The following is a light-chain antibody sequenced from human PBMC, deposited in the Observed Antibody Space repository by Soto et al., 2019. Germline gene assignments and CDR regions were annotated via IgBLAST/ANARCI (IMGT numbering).Light chain of an antibody. V-gene: IGLV2-23*02. J-gene: IGLJ7*01. CDR2: EVY. CDR1: SSDVEYYNL. Sequence: QSALTQPVSVCGSPGQSSTISRTGTSSDVEYYNLVSWYQQHPGKAPKAIIYEVYKRPSGVSDRFSGSKSGNTASLTISGLQPEDEADYYCCSYAGVRGIVSGGGTQLTVL. CDR3: CSYAGVRGIV.